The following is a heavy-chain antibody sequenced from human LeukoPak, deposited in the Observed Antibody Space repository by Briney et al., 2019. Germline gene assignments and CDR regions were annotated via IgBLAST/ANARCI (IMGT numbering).Heavy chain of an antibody. CDR2: INTDGSST. J-gene: IGHJ6*03. Sequence: GGSLRLSCAASGFTFSSYWMHWVRQAPGKGLVWVSRINTDGSSTSYADSVKGRFTISRDNAKNALYLQMNSLRAEDTAVYYCARDSPLNYYYYMDVWGKGTTVTVSS. CDR1: GFTFSSYW. V-gene: IGHV3-74*01. CDR3: ARDSPLNYYYYMDV.